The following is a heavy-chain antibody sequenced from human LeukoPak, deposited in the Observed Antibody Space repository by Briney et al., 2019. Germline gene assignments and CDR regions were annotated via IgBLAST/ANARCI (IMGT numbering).Heavy chain of an antibody. D-gene: IGHD5-12*01. CDR1: GFTFSSYA. CDR2: ISGSGGST. Sequence: PGGSLRLSCAASGFTFSSYAMGWVRQAPGKGLEWVSAISGSGGSTYYADSVKGRFTISRDNSKNTLYLQMNSLRAEDTAVYYCAKVGPDSGYVKDAFDIWGQGTMVTVSS. CDR3: AKVGPDSGYVKDAFDI. V-gene: IGHV3-23*01. J-gene: IGHJ3*02.